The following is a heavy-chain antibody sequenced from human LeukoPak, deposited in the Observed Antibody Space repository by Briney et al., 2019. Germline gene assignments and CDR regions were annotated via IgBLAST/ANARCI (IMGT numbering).Heavy chain of an antibody. V-gene: IGHV3-48*02. CDR1: GFPFSSYA. CDR2: INHNAEMI. CDR3: ARDHDWAFDL. D-gene: IGHD3-9*01. Sequence: GGSLRLSCEASGFPFSSYAMSWVRQAPGKGLEWIAYINHNAEMIFYPDFVKGRFTTSRDNAKNSLYLQMNALRDEDTAIYYCARDHDWAFDLWGQGTLVTVSS. J-gene: IGHJ4*02.